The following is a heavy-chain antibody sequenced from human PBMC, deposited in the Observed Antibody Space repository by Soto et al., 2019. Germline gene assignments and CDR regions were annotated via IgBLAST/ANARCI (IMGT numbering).Heavy chain of an antibody. CDR2: ISSNGGST. J-gene: IGHJ4*02. CDR3: ARSYYGLDY. V-gene: IGHV3-64*02. CDR1: GFTFSSYA. D-gene: IGHD3-3*01. Sequence: EVQLVESGEGLVQPGGSLRLSCAASGFTFSSYAMHWVRQAPGKGLEYVSAISSNGGSTYYADSVKGRFTISRDNSKNTLYLQMGSLRDEDMAVYYCARSYYGLDYWGQGTLVTVSS.